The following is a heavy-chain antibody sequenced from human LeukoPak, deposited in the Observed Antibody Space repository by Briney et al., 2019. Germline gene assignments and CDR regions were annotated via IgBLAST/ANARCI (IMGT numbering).Heavy chain of an antibody. CDR3: ARDGVTVNAFDI. CDR2: INHSGST. D-gene: IGHD4-17*01. J-gene: IGHJ3*02. CDR1: GGSFSGYY. V-gene: IGHV4-34*01. Sequence: PSETLSLTCAVYGGSFSGYYWSWSRQPPGKGLEWIGEINHSGSTNYNPSLKSRVTISVDTSKNQFSLKLSSVTAADTAVYYCARDGVTVNAFDIWGQGTMVTVSS.